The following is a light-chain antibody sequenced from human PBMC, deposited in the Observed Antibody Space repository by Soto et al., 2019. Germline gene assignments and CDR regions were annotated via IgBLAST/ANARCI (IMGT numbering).Light chain of an antibody. V-gene: IGLV2-8*01. Sequence: QSALTQPPSASGSPGQSVTISCTGTSSDVGGYNYVSWYQQHPGKPPKLMIYEVSKRPSGVPDRFSGSKSGNAASLTVSGLPAEDEADYYCISYAGSNNLVFGGGTKLTVL. CDR1: SSDVGGYNY. CDR2: EVS. CDR3: ISYAGSNNLV. J-gene: IGLJ2*01.